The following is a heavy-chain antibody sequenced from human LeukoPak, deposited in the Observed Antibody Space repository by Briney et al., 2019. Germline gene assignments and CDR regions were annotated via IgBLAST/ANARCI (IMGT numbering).Heavy chain of an antibody. V-gene: IGHV3-30-3*01. CDR1: GFTFSSYA. D-gene: IGHD3-3*01. Sequence: PGGSLRLSCAASGFTFSSYAMHWVRQAPGKGLEWVAVISYDGSNKYYADSVKGRFTISRDNSKNTLYLQMNSLRAEDTAVYYCARDKDYDFWSGYLLPGDYWGQGILVTVSS. J-gene: IGHJ4*02. CDR2: ISYDGSNK. CDR3: ARDKDYDFWSGYLLPGDY.